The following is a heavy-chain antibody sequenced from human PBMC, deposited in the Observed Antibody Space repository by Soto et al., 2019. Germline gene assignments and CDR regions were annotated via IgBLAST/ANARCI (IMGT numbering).Heavy chain of an antibody. V-gene: IGHV3-30-3*01. Sequence: HPGGSLRLSCAASGFTFSSYAMHWVRQAPGKGLEWVAVISYDGSNKYYADSVKGRFTISRDNSKNTLYLQMNSLGAEDTAVYYCARDFSSSSRYYYYGMDVWGQGTTVTVSS. CDR1: GFTFSSYA. CDR2: ISYDGSNK. CDR3: ARDFSSSSRYYYYGMDV. D-gene: IGHD6-6*01. J-gene: IGHJ6*02.